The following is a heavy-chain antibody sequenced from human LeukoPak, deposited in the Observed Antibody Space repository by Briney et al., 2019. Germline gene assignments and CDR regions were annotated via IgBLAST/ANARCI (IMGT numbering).Heavy chain of an antibody. CDR3: ARLTRTYYYDSSGYYRGLFDY. J-gene: IGHJ4*02. Sequence: SETLSLTCTVSGGSISGFYWSWIRQPPGQGLEWIGYIYYSGTTIYNPSFRSRVTISVDTSRNQFSLKLRSVTAADTAVYYCARLTRTYYYDSSGYYRGLFDYWGQGTLVTVS. V-gene: IGHV4-59*08. CDR1: GGSISGFY. D-gene: IGHD3-22*01. CDR2: IYYSGTT.